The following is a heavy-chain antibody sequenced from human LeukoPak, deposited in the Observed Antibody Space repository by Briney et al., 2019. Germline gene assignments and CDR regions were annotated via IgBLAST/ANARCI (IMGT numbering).Heavy chain of an antibody. D-gene: IGHD2-21*02. Sequence: PGGSLRLSCEASGFIYRDFTMAWVRQAPGKGLEWVSSISSSSSNILYADSVKGRFIISRDNAKNSVFLRLNSLRVEDAAMYYCVRDAYCGGDCYPPSGTEYCQHWGQGTLVAVSS. V-gene: IGHV3-21*06. CDR2: ISSSSSNI. CDR1: GFIYRDFT. J-gene: IGHJ1*01. CDR3: VRDAYCGGDCYPPSGTEYCQH.